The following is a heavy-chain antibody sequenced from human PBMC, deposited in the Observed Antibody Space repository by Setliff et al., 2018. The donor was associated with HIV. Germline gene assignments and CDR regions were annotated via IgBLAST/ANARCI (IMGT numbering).Heavy chain of an antibody. CDR1: GFSISSRYY. CDR3: ARQLLRGYIYIVFDY. J-gene: IGHJ4*02. Sequence: SETLSLTCAVSGFSISSRYYCGWIRQSPGKGLEWIGNIYHTVSSYYNPSLNDRATISLDTSKNQFSLNLNSVTAADTAVYYCARQLLRGYIYIVFDYWGQGTLVTVSS. CDR2: IYHTVSS. V-gene: IGHV4-38-2*01. D-gene: IGHD5-18*01.